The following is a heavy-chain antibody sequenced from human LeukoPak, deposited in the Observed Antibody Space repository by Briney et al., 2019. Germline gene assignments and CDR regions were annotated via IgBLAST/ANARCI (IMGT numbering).Heavy chain of an antibody. CDR3: ARDRDSSSWYGYYYYYMDV. D-gene: IGHD6-13*01. J-gene: IGHJ6*03. Sequence: TGGSLRLSCAASGFTFSDYYMSWIRQAPGKGLEWVSYISSSGSTIYYADSVKGRFTISRDNAKNSLYLQMNSLRAEDTAVYYCARDRDSSSWYGYYYYYMDVWGKGTTVTISS. CDR2: ISSSGSTI. CDR1: GFTFSDYY. V-gene: IGHV3-11*01.